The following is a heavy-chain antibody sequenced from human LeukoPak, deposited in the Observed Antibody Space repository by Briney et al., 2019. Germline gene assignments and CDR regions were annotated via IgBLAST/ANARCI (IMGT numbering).Heavy chain of an antibody. J-gene: IGHJ4*02. CDR1: GGSISSSSYY. CDR2: IYYSGST. Sequence: SETLSLTCTVSGGSISSSSYYWGWIRQPPGKGLEWIGSIYYSGSTYYSPSLKSRVTMSVDTSKKQFSLKVTSVTAADTAVYYCARGSGAFDYWGQGTLVTVSS. V-gene: IGHV4-39*07. CDR3: ARGSGAFDY.